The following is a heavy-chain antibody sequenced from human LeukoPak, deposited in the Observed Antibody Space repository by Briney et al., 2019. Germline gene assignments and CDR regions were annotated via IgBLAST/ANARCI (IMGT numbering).Heavy chain of an antibody. Sequence: SETLSLTCTVSGGSISSYYWSWIRQPPGKGLEWIGYIYYSGGTNYNPSLKSRVTISVDTSKNQFSLKLSSVTAADTAVYYCARKAPGTTSGYWYFDLWGRGTLVTVSS. CDR1: GGSISSYY. D-gene: IGHD1-1*01. V-gene: IGHV4-59*01. CDR2: IYYSGGT. CDR3: ARKAPGTTSGYWYFDL. J-gene: IGHJ2*01.